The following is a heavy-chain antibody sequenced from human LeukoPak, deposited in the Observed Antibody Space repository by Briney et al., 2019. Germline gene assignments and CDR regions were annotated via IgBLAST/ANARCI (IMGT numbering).Heavy chain of an antibody. Sequence: GESLKISCKVSGYSFITYWIGWVRQMPGKGLEWMGIIYPGESDIRYSPSFQGQVTISADKSISTAYLQWSSLKASDTSIYYRARASGDGRFDFWGQGTLVTVSS. V-gene: IGHV5-51*01. D-gene: IGHD4-17*01. CDR2: IYPGESDI. CDR3: ARASGDGRFDF. CDR1: GYSFITYW. J-gene: IGHJ4*02.